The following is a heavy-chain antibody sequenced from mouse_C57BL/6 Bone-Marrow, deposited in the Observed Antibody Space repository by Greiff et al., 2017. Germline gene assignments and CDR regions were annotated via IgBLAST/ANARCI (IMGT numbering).Heavy chain of an antibody. J-gene: IGHJ3*01. CDR3: ESWRIYGAWFDY. CDR2: IYPRDGST. CDR1: GYTFTDHT. V-gene: IGHV1-78*01. D-gene: IGHD1-1*02. Sequence: VQLQQSDAVLVKPGASVKISCKVSGYTFTDHTIHWMKQRPEQGLEWIGYIYPRDGSTKYNEKFKGKAKLTAVKSSSTAYMQLISLTSEDSAVYVGESWRIYGAWFDYWGQGTLVTVSA.